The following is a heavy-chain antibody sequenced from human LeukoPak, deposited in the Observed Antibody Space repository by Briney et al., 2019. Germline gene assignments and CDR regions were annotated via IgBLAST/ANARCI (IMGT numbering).Heavy chain of an antibody. CDR2: ISGSGGST. V-gene: IGHV3-23*01. D-gene: IGHD3-3*01. J-gene: IGHJ4*02. CDR1: GFTFSSYA. CDR3: AKDGTIFGVVIIV. Sequence: PGGSLRLSCAASGFTFSSYAKSWVRQAPGKGLEWVSAISGSGGSTYYADSVKGRFTISRDNSKNTLYLQMNSLRAEDTAVYYCAKDGTIFGVVIIVWGQGTLVTVSS.